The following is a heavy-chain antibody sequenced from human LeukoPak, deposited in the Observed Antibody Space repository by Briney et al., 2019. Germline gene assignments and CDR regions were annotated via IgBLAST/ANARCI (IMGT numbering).Heavy chain of an antibody. Sequence: NPSETLSLTCAVSGGSISSSNWWSWVRQPPGKGLEWIGEIYHSGSTNYNPSLKSRVTISVDKSKNQFSLKLSSVTAADTAVYYCARDGPYYYDSSGYYLNWFDPWGQGTLVTVSS. V-gene: IGHV4-4*02. CDR2: IYHSGST. CDR3: ARDGPYYYDSSGYYLNWFDP. D-gene: IGHD3-22*01. J-gene: IGHJ5*02. CDR1: GGSISSSNW.